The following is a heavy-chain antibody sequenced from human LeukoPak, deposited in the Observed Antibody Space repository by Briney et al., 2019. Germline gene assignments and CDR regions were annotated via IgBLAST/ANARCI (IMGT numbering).Heavy chain of an antibody. J-gene: IGHJ5*02. CDR1: GVTFSGST. D-gene: IGHD6-19*01. Sequence: PGGSLKLSCAASGVTFSGSTMHWVRQASGKGLEWVGRIRSKANNYATAYATSVKGRFTLSRDDSKNTAYLQMNSLGAEDTAVYYCVRAPGYSSDWCFDPWGQGTLVTVSS. V-gene: IGHV3-73*01. CDR2: IRSKANNYAT. CDR3: VRAPGYSSDWCFDP.